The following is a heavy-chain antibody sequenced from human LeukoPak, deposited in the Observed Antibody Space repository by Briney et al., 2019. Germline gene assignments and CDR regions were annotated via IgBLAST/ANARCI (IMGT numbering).Heavy chain of an antibody. D-gene: IGHD3-10*01. CDR2: INGDGSST. CDR1: GFTFSSYW. CDR3: ARGRGSGSSDI. Sequence: GGSLRLSCEASGFTFSSYWMHWVRQVPGKGLVWVSRINGDGSSTTYADSVKGRLTISRDNAKNTLYPQMNSLRAEDTAVYYCARGRGSGSSDIWGQGTMVTVSS. J-gene: IGHJ3*02. V-gene: IGHV3-74*01.